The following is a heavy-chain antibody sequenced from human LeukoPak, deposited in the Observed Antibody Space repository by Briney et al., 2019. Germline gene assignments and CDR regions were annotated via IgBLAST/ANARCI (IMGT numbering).Heavy chain of an antibody. CDR3: VKAHYGSGSPLGYYYYGMDV. Sequence: GGSLRLSCAASGFTFSSYAMSWVRQAPGKGLEWVSAISGSGGSTYYADSVKGRFTISRDNSKNTLYLQMNSLRAEDTAVYYCVKAHYGSGSPLGYYYYGMDVWGQGTTVTVSS. V-gene: IGHV3-23*01. D-gene: IGHD3-10*01. CDR1: GFTFSSYA. J-gene: IGHJ6*02. CDR2: ISGSGGST.